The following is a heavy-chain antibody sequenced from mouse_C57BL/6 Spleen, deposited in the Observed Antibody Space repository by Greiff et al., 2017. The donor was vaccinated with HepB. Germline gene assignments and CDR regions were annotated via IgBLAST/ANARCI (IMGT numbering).Heavy chain of an antibody. D-gene: IGHD2-2*01. J-gene: IGHJ2*01. CDR2: IHPNSGST. CDR3: ARGVWLRQYYFDY. CDR1: GYTFTSYW. V-gene: IGHV1-64*01. Sequence: QVQLQQPGAELVKPGASVKLSCKASGYTFTSYWMHWVKQRPGQGLEWIGMIHPNSGSTNYNEKFKSKATLTVDKSSSTAYMQLSSLTSEDSAVYYCARGVWLRQYYFDYWGQGTTLTVSS.